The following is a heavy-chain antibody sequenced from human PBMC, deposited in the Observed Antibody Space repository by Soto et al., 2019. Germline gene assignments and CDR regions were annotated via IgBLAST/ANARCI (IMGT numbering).Heavy chain of an antibody. CDR2: IIPILGIA. D-gene: IGHD3-10*01. CDR3: MSEKSRITMVRGVNTEPR. Sequence: GASVKVSCKASGGTFSSYTISWVRQAPGQGLEWMGRIIPILGIANYAQKFQGRVTITADKSTSTAYMELSSLRSEDTAVYYCMSEKSRITMVRGVNTEPRWGQGTLVTVSS. J-gene: IGHJ4*02. CDR1: GGTFSSYT. V-gene: IGHV1-69*02.